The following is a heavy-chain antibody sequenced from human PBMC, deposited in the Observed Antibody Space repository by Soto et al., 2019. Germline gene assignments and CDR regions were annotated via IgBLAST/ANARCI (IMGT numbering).Heavy chain of an antibody. J-gene: IGHJ4*02. CDR1: SGSISSSNW. CDR3: ASKYCSSTSCHGI. D-gene: IGHD2-2*01. CDR2: IYDSGGT. Sequence: QVQLQESGPGLVKPSGTLSLTCAVSSGSISSSNWWSWVRQPPGKGLEWIGGIYDSGGTNYHPSLRSRVTISVDKSQNQFSLTLSSVTAADTAVYYCASKYCSSTSCHGIWGQGTLVTVSS. V-gene: IGHV4-4*02.